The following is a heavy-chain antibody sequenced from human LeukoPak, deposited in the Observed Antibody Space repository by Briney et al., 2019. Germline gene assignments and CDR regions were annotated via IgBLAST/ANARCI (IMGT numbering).Heavy chain of an antibody. CDR3: ARGAVAGDAFDY. CDR2: ISYDGSNK. CDR1: GFTFSSYA. Sequence: GGSLRLSCTASGFTFSSYAMSWVRQAPGKGLEWVAVISYDGSNKYYADSVKGRFTISRDNSKNTLYLQMNSLRAEDTAVYYCARGAVAGDAFDYWGQGTLVTVSS. D-gene: IGHD6-19*01. J-gene: IGHJ4*02. V-gene: IGHV3-30-3*01.